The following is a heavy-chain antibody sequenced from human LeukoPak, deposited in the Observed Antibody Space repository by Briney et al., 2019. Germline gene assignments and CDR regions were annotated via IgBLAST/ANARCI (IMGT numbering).Heavy chain of an antibody. CDR3: ARDLRGFNCIDP. V-gene: IGHV4-30-4*08. Sequence: PSETLSLTCTVSSGSISSGDYYWSWIRQPPGKGLEWIGYIYYSGSTYYNPSLRSRVTISVDTSKNQFSLKLSSVTAADTAVCYSARDLRGFNCIDPWGQGTLVTVSS. J-gene: IGHJ5*02. CDR2: IYYSGST. CDR1: SGSISSGDYY. D-gene: IGHD3-16*01.